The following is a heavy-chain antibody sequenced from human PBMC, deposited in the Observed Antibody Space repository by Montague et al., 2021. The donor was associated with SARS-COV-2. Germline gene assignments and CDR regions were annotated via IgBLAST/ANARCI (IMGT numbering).Heavy chain of an antibody. D-gene: IGHD6-13*01. Sequence: SETLSLTCTVSGGSISGYYWTWIRHPPGKGLEWIGYIFYNGDTNYNPSLKSRFSISVDTTKNQLSLKLIAVTAADTAVYFCATHRQHHNHWGQGAMVAVSS. CDR3: ATHRQHHNH. CDR2: IFYNGDT. CDR1: GGSISGYY. J-gene: IGHJ5*02. V-gene: IGHV4-59*08.